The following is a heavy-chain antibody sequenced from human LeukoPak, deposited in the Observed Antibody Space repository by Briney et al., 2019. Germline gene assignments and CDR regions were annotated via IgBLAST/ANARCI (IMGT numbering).Heavy chain of an antibody. Sequence: PSQTLSLTCTVSGDSNSSGSYYWSWIRQHPGKGLEWIGYIYYSGSTYYNPSLKSRVTISVDTSKNRFSLKLYSVTAADTAVYYCAREKGNWFDPWGQGTLVTVSS. CDR1: GDSNSSGSYY. CDR2: IYYSGST. CDR3: AREKGNWFDP. J-gene: IGHJ5*02. V-gene: IGHV4-31*03.